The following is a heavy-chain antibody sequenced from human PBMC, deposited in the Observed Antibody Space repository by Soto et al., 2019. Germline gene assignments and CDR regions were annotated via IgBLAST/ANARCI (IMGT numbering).Heavy chain of an antibody. V-gene: IGHV3-9*01. J-gene: IGHJ2*01. CDR3: AREGGWYFYL. D-gene: IGHD1-26*01. CDR2: ISWNSGSI. CDR1: GFTFDDSA. Sequence: EVQLVESGGGLVQPGRSLRLSCAASGFTFDDSAMHWVRQAPGKGLEWVSGISWNSGSIGYADSVKGRFTISRDNAKNVLYLQMNSLRAEDTALSYCAREGGWYFYLGGRGTLVTVSS.